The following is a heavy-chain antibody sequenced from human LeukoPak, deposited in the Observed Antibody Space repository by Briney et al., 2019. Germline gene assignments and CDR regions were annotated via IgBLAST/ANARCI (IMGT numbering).Heavy chain of an antibody. Sequence: SSETLSLTCTVSGGSISSYYWSWIRQSPGEGLGWIGYIFYSGSTNYSPSLKSRVTISVDTSKNQFSLKLSSVTAADTAVYYCARGGSGPYPRLDYWGQGSLVTVSS. CDR3: ARGGSGPYPRLDY. V-gene: IGHV4-59*01. D-gene: IGHD6-19*01. J-gene: IGHJ4*02. CDR1: GGSISSYY. CDR2: IFYSGST.